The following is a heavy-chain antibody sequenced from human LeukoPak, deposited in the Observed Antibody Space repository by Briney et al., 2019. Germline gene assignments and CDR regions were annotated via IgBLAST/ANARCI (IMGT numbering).Heavy chain of an antibody. J-gene: IGHJ6*02. V-gene: IGHV1-69*13. Sequence: ASVKVPCKASGGTFSSYAISWVRQAPGQGLEWMGGIIPIFGTANYAQKFQGRVTITADESTSTAYMELSSLRSEDTAVYYCAREGYDYGVERGEYGMDVWGQGTTVTVSS. D-gene: IGHD4-17*01. CDR2: IIPIFGTA. CDR3: AREGYDYGVERGEYGMDV. CDR1: GGTFSSYA.